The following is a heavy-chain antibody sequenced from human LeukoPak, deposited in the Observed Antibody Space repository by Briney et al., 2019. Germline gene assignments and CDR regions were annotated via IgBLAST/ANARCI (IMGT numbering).Heavy chain of an antibody. J-gene: IGHJ5*02. CDR1: GFTFTSYE. D-gene: IGHD6-6*01. V-gene: IGHV3-21*01. CDR2: ISSSSSYI. Sequence: PGRSLRLSCAASGFTFTSYELNWVRQAPGKGLEWVSSISSSSSYIYYADSVKGRFTISRDNAKNSLYLQMNSLRAEDTAVYYCARDRTEEQLVLIPWGRENWFDPWGQGTLVTVSS. CDR3: ARDRTEEQLVLIPWGRENWFDP.